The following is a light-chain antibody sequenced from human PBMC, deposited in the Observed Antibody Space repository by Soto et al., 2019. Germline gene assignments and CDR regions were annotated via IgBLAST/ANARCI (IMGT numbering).Light chain of an antibody. CDR2: KAS. Sequence: DIPMTQSPSTLSASVRDRVTITCRASQTISSWLAWFQQRPGRAPKFLIYKASTLKSGVPSRFSGSGSGTDFTLTISRLEPEDFAVYYCQQYGSSPLLGQGTRLEIK. V-gene: IGKV1-5*03. CDR3: QQYGSSPL. CDR1: QTISSW. J-gene: IGKJ5*01.